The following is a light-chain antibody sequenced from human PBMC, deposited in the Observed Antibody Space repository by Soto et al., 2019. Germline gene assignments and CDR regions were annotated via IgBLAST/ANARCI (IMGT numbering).Light chain of an antibody. Sequence: TQMTQSPLSLSASVGEKIIITCRASRDVGSDVSWYQQKPGQAPKLVIYAASNLYTGVPSRFSGRRSGTEFTLTISSLQPEDFASYYCLQDYGDPWTFGQGTKVEIK. CDR2: AAS. V-gene: IGKV1-6*01. CDR1: RDVGSD. J-gene: IGKJ1*01. CDR3: LQDYGDPWT.